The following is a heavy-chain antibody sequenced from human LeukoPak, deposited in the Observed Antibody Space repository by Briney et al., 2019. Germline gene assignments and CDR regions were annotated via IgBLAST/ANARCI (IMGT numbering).Heavy chain of an antibody. J-gene: IGHJ3*01. D-gene: IGHD3-22*01. Sequence: HAGGSLRLSCAASGFTFSTNAMTWVRQAPGKGLEWVSSIRDRTYYADSAKGRFTISRDDSRNTLYLQMNSLGAEDTAVYYCAKSWRSYDSSTSYYAFDLWGQGTTVTVSS. V-gene: IGHV3-23*01. CDR2: IRDRT. CDR1: GFTFSTNA. CDR3: AKSWRSYDSSTSYYAFDL.